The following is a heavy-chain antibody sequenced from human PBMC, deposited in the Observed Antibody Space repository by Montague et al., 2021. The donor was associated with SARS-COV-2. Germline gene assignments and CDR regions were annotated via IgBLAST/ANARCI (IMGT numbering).Heavy chain of an antibody. J-gene: IGHJ4*02. CDR1: GFIYDDYA. CDR2: INWNSGTR. V-gene: IGHV3-9*01. D-gene: IGHD1-20*01. CDR3: VKDIVCGFITRVSFED. Sequence: SLRLSCAASGFIYDDYAMHWVRQAPGKGLEWVSGINWNSGTRAYADSVKGRFTISRDNTKRSLYLQMNSLTTDDTAFYYCVKDIVCGFITRVSFEDWGQGILVTVSS.